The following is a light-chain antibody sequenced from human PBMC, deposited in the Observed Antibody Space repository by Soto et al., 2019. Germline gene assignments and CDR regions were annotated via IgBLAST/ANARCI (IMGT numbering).Light chain of an antibody. J-gene: IGLJ2*01. V-gene: IGLV3-1*01. CDR3: QAWDSRTVV. CDR2: QDN. Sequence: SYELTQPPSVSVSPGQTASITCSGDKLGDKYVYWYQQKRGQSPVLVMYQDNKRPSGIPERFSGSNSGKSATLTISGTQPMYEADYYCQAWDSRTVVFGGGTKLTVL. CDR1: KLGDKY.